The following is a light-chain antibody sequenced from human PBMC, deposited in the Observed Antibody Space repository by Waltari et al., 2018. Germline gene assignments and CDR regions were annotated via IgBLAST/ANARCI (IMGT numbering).Light chain of an antibody. V-gene: IGKV3-20*01. CDR1: QSVSRDY. J-gene: IGKJ4*01. Sequence: ETVLAPSPGTLSLSLGDSAPLPCRASQSVSRDYLSWYQQKPGQAPRLLISGASSRATGIPARFSGSGSGTDFTLTITRLEPEDFAVYYCQQYGSSPLTFGGGTKVDIK. CDR2: GAS. CDR3: QQYGSSPLT.